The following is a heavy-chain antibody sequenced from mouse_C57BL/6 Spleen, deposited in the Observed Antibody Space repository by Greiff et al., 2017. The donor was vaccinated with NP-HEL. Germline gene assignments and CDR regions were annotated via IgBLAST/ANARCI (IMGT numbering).Heavy chain of an antibody. D-gene: IGHD2-4*01. J-gene: IGHJ3*01. CDR1: GYTFTSYW. V-gene: IGHV1-69*01. CDR3: AREGHDYDDAGFAY. CDR2: IDPSDSYT. Sequence: QVQLQQPGAELVMPGASVKLSCKASGYTFTSYWMHWVKQRPGQGLEWIGEIDPSDSYTNYTQKFKGKSTLTVDKSSSTAYMQLSSLTSEDSAVYYCAREGHDYDDAGFAYWGQGTLVTVSA.